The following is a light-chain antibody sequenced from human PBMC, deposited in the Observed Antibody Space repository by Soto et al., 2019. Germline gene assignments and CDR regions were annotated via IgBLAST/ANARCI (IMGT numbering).Light chain of an antibody. CDR3: CSYAGSYTHV. J-gene: IGLJ1*01. V-gene: IGLV2-11*01. CDR2: DVS. CDR1: SSDVGAYNY. Sequence: QSALTQPRSVSGSPGQSVTISCTGTSSDVGAYNYVSWYQHHPGKAPKLMIYDVSKRPSGVPDRFSGSKSGNTASLTISGLQAEDEAAYYCCSYAGSYTHVFGTGTKLTVL.